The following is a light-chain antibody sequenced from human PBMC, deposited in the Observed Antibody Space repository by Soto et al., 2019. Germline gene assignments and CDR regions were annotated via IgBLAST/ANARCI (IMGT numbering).Light chain of an antibody. J-gene: IGKJ2*01. V-gene: IGKV3-15*01. CDR1: QTISND. CDR2: MIS. Sequence: EVVMTQSPATVSVSPGEGVTLSCRASQTISNDLAWYQQKPGQAPRLLIYMISNRFSGVTDRFSGSGAGTDFTLKISRVEAEDVGVYYCMQATQPYTFGQGTKLEIK. CDR3: MQATQPYT.